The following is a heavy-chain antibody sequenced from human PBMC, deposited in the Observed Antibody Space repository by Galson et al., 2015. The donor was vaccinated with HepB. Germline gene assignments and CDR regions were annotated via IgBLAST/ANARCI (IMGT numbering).Heavy chain of an antibody. CDR2: IRYDGSNK. CDR3: AKGVGPCELPRPFDY. CDR1: GFTFSSYG. D-gene: IGHD1-26*01. V-gene: IGHV3-30*02. J-gene: IGHJ4*02. Sequence: SLRLYCAAYGFTFSSYGMHWVRQAPGKGLEWVAFIRYDGSNKYYADSVKSRFTISRDNSKNTLYLQMNSLRAEDTAVYYCAKGVGPCELPRPFDYWVQGTLVTVSS.